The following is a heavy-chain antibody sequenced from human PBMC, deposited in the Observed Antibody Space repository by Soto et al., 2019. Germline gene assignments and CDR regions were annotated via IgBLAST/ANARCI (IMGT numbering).Heavy chain of an antibody. J-gene: IGHJ5*02. CDR1: GYTFINFD. CDR3: ARMASAGTLNWFDP. Sequence: ATVKVSCKASGYTFINFDISWVRQATGQGLEWMGWMNPGSGKTGYANKFQGRVTMTRDASTGTAHLELSSLTSEDTAVYYCARMASAGTLNWFDPWGQGTLVTASS. V-gene: IGHV1-8*02. D-gene: IGHD6-13*01. CDR2: MNPGSGKT.